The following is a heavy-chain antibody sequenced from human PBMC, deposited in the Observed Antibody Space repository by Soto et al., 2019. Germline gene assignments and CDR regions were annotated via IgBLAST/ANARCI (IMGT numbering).Heavy chain of an antibody. Sequence: QVQLVESGGGVVQPGRSLRLSCAASGFTCSSYGMHWVRQAPGKGLEWVAVISYDGSYKYYADSMKGRVTISRDNSKNTLYVQMNSLRAEDTAVYYCAKEGSVVATTPDFDYWGQGTLVTVSS. J-gene: IGHJ4*02. D-gene: IGHD5-12*01. CDR3: AKEGSVVATTPDFDY. CDR2: ISYDGSYK. CDR1: GFTCSSYG. V-gene: IGHV3-30*18.